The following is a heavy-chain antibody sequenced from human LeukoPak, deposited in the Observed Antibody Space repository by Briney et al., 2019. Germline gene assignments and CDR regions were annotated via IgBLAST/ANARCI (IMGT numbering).Heavy chain of an antibody. D-gene: IGHD3-9*01. Sequence: TAETLSLTCTVSGASISSYYWSWIRQPPGKGLEWLAYKYYSGSTDSNPSLKSRVSISVDTSKNQFSLKLSSVTAADTAIYYCARHRFAWYDFDIWGQGTMVTVSS. J-gene: IGHJ3*02. CDR3: ARHRFAWYDFDI. CDR1: GASISSYY. V-gene: IGHV4-59*08. CDR2: KYYSGST.